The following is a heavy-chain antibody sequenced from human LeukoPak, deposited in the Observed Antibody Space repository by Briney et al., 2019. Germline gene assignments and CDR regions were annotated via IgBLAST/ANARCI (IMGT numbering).Heavy chain of an antibody. D-gene: IGHD3-9*01. CDR1: GFTFDDYA. Sequence: PGGSLRLSCAASGFTFDDYAMHWVRQAPGKGLEWVSLISWDGGSTYYADSVKGRFTISRDNSKNSLYLQMNSLRAEDTAVYYCAKGRSADILTGLYFDYWGQGTLVTVSS. V-gene: IGHV3-43D*03. CDR2: ISWDGGST. J-gene: IGHJ4*02. CDR3: AKGRSADILTGLYFDY.